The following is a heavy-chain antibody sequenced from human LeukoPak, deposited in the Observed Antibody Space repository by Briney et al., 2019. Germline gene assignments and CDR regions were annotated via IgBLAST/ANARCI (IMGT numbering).Heavy chain of an antibody. CDR3: ATWSDP. Sequence: GRSLRLSCAASGFTFSGYAMHWVRQAPHKGQEWVAYISYDGSNKYYADSVKGRFTISRDNSKNTLYLQMNSLRAEDTAVYYCATWSDPWGQGTLVTVSS. V-gene: IGHV3-30*04. CDR1: GFTFSGYA. CDR2: ISYDGSNK. J-gene: IGHJ5*02.